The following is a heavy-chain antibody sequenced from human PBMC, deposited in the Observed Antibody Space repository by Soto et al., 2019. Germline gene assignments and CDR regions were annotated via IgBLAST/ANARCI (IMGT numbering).Heavy chain of an antibody. J-gene: IGHJ6*02. D-gene: IGHD2-15*01. Sequence: GGSLRLSCAASGFTFSSYWMNWVRQAPGEGLVWVSRINSDGSSTSYVDSVQGRFTISTDNATNTLYLQMHSLRAADTAVSYCARRNRRGYCCGMDVWGQGTTGT. CDR3: ARRNRRGYCCGMDV. CDR2: INSDGSST. CDR1: GFTFSSYW. V-gene: IGHV3-74*01.